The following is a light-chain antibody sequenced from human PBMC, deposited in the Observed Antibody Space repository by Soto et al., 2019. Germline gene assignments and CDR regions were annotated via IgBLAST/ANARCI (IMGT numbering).Light chain of an antibody. CDR2: KAS. V-gene: IGKV1-5*03. CDR3: QQYDSFWT. Sequence: DIQMTQSPSTLSASVGDRVTITCRASQSVSYWLAWYQHKPGKAPKLLIYKASTLETGVPSRFSGSGSGTEFTLTISSLQPDDVATYYCQQYDSFWTFGQGTKVEIK. J-gene: IGKJ1*01. CDR1: QSVSYW.